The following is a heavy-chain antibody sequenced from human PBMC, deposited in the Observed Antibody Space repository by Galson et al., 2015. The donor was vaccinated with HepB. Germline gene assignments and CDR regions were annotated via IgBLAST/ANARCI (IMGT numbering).Heavy chain of an antibody. CDR2: IYPGDSDT. Sequence: QSGAEVKKPGESLKISCKGSGYSFTNYWIGWVRQMPGKGLEWMGIIYPGDSDTRYSPSFQGQVTISADKSISTAYLQWSSLKASDTAMYYCARQPPNYDSYYHHKGIDVWGQGTTVTVPS. CDR1: GYSFTNYW. D-gene: IGHD3-3*01. J-gene: IGHJ6*02. CDR3: ARQPPNYDSYYHHKGIDV. V-gene: IGHV5-51*01.